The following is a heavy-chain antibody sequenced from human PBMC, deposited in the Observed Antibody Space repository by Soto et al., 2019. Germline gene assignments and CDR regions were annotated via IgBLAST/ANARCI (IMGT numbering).Heavy chain of an antibody. CDR2: ISAYNGNT. D-gene: IGHD2-21*01. J-gene: IGHJ3*02. V-gene: IGHV1-18*01. CDR1: GYTFTSYG. Sequence: ASVKVSCKASGYTFTSYGISWVRHAPGQGLEWMGWISAYNGNTNYAQKLQGRVTMTTDTSTSTAYMELRSLRSDDTAVYYCARHPSMYDAFDIWGQGTMVTVSS. CDR3: ARHPSMYDAFDI.